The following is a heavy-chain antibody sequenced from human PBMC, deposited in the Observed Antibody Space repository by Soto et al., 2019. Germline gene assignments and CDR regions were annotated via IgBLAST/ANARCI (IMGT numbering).Heavy chain of an antibody. CDR1: GGTLSSYA. CDR3: ARVEKGYSYGYYFDY. D-gene: IGHD5-18*01. CDR2: IIPIFGTA. V-gene: IGHV1-69*06. J-gene: IGHJ4*02. Sequence: SVEVSGKASGGTLSSYAMSWVRQAPGQGLEWMGGIIPIFGTANYAQKFQGRVTITADKSTSTAYMELSSLRSEDTAVYYCARVEKGYSYGYYFDYWGQGTLVTVSS.